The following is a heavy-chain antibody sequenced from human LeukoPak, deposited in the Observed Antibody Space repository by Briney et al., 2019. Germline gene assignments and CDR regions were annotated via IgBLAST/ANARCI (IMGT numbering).Heavy chain of an antibody. CDR2: IYTSGST. CDR1: GGSISSGSYH. D-gene: IGHD5-24*01. J-gene: IGHJ4*02. CDR3: ARSRRRDGYNFDY. V-gene: IGHV4-61*02. Sequence: SETLSLTCTVSGGSISSGSYHWSWIRQPAGKGLEWIGRIYTSGSTNYNPSLKSRVTISVDSSKNQFSLKLRSVTAADTAVYYCARSRRRDGYNFDYWGQGTLVTVSS.